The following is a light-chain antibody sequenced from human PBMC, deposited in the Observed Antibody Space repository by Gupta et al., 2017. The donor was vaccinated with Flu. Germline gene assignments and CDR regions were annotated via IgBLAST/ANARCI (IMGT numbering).Light chain of an antibody. J-gene: IGKJ1*01. Sequence: DIQMTQSPSTLSASVGDRVTITCRASQSISSWLAWYQKKPGKAPKLLIYKASSLEAGVAPRFCGGGCGKKLSLLKSSRQQDDYAAYYYHQHKSFFPVTFGQGTKVEIK. CDR2: KAS. CDR3: HQHKSFFPVT. CDR1: QSISSW. V-gene: IGKV1-5*03.